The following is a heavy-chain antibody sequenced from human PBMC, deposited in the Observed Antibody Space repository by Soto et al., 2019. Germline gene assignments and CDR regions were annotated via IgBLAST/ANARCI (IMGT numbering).Heavy chain of an antibody. CDR3: ARRTGSGSSGVYGMDF. CDR1: GFTFSGYA. D-gene: IGHD3-22*01. CDR2: IYYDGNNR. Sequence: QVQLVESGGGVVQPGRSLRLSCAASGFTFSGYAMHWVRQAPGKGLDWVAVIYYDGNNRNYADSVKGRFTVSRDNSKNTLYLQMNSLIAEDTAVYYCARRTGSGSSGVYGMDFWGQGTTVTVSS. J-gene: IGHJ6*02. V-gene: IGHV3-33*01.